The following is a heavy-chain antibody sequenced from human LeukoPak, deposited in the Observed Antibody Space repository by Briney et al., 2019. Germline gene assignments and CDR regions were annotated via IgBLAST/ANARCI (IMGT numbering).Heavy chain of an antibody. Sequence: GGSLRLSCEGSAFIFSGHWMNWVRQTPGKGLEWVASIKEDGSVRQYVDSVKGRFSISRDNTKGSLFLQLNSLRAADTAVYYCAKDGFDYGDRRPFDYWGQGTLVTVSS. J-gene: IGHJ4*02. D-gene: IGHD4-17*01. CDR1: AFIFSGHW. CDR3: AKDGFDYGDRRPFDY. V-gene: IGHV3-7*03. CDR2: IKEDGSVR.